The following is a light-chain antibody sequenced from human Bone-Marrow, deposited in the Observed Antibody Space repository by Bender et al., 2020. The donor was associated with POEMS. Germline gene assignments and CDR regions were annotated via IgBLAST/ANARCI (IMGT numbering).Light chain of an antibody. V-gene: IGLV2-23*02. CDR2: EVS. J-gene: IGLJ2*01. CDR3: CSYVGRRSSVV. Sequence: QSALTQPASMSGSPGQSITISCTRPSSDLGIYDSVSWYQQHPGKAPKLIIYEVSKRPSGVSNRFSASKSGNTASLTISGLQTEDEADYYCCSYVGRRSSVVFGGGTKLTVL. CDR1: SSDLGIYDS.